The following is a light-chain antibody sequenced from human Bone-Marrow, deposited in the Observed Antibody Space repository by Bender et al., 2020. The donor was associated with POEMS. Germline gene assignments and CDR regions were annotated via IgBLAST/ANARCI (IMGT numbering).Light chain of an antibody. CDR1: SSDVGIYSL. CDR2: EAT. V-gene: IGLV2-14*02. CDR3: SSYSTGNSVV. J-gene: IGLJ2*01. Sequence: ALTQPASVSGSPGQSITISCTGTSSDVGIYSLVSWYQQSPGTSPKLIIYEATKRPSGVSGRFSGSKSGNTASLTISGLQTEDEADYYCSSYSTGNSVVFGGGTKVTVL.